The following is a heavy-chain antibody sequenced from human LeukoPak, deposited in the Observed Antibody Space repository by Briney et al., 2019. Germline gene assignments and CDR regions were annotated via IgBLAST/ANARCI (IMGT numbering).Heavy chain of an antibody. V-gene: IGHV4-59*01. CDR2: IYYSGST. CDR1: GGSISSYY. Sequence: SETLSLTCTVSGGSISSYYWSWIRQPPGKGLEWIGYIYYSGSTNYNPSLKNRVTISVDTSKNQFSLKLSSVTAADTAVYYCARNVVVVAAPGNNWFDPWGQGTLVTVSS. J-gene: IGHJ5*02. CDR3: ARNVVVVAAPGNNWFDP. D-gene: IGHD2-15*01.